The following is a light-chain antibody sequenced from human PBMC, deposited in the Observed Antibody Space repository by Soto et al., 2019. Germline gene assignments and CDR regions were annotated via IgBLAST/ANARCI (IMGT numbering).Light chain of an antibody. CDR2: GAS. Sequence: EIVMTQSPATLSVSPGERATLSCRASQSVSSNLAWYQQKPGQAPRLLIYGASTRATGIPARFSGSGSGTEFTLTISSLQSEDFAVYYCQQYNNFWLTFGGGTKVEIK. J-gene: IGKJ4*01. CDR3: QQYNNFWLT. V-gene: IGKV3-15*01. CDR1: QSVSSN.